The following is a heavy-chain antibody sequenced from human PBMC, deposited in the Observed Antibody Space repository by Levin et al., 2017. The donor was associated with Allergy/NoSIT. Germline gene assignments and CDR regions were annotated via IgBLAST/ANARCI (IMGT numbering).Heavy chain of an antibody. Sequence: SETLSLTCTVSGGSISSGDYYWSWIRQPPGKGLEWIGYIYYSGSTYYNPSLKSRVTISVDTSKNQFSLKLSSVTAADTAVYYCARGVVVVAATASYFDYWGQGTLVTVSS. CDR3: ARGVVVVAATASYFDY. J-gene: IGHJ4*02. CDR1: GGSISSGDYY. CDR2: IYYSGST. D-gene: IGHD2-15*01. V-gene: IGHV4-30-4*01.